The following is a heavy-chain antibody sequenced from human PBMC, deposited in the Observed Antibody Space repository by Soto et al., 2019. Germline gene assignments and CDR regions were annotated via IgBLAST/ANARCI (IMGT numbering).Heavy chain of an antibody. CDR2: VYYSWKT. Sequence: SETLSLTCTGSGDSVRRRSHYWSWIRQPPGKGLEWIGYVYYSWKTNYNPSLKSRVTISLDTSKNQFSLKLSSVTAADTAVYYCARGHYDFTPDVWGQGTTFT. J-gene: IGHJ6*02. CDR1: GDSVRRRSHY. CDR3: ARGHYDFTPDV. V-gene: IGHV4-61*01. D-gene: IGHD3-3*01.